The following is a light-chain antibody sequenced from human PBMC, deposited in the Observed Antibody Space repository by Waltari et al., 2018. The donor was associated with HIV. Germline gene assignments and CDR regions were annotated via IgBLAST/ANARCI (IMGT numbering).Light chain of an antibody. CDR3: GTLDKNVGGAV. CDR2: DNE. CDR1: SSNIGNDY. V-gene: IGLV1-51*01. J-gene: IGLJ3*02. Sequence: QSVLTQPPSVSAAPGQTVTISCSGSSSNIGNDYVSWYQHLPGAAPKLLIYDNEGRPSWIPDRFSGSRSGTSASLGITGLQTGDGAIYDCGTLDKNVGGAVFGGGTKLTVL.